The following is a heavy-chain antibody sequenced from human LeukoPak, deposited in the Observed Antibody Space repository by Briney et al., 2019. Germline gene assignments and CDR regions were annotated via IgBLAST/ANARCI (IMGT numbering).Heavy chain of an antibody. D-gene: IGHD3-22*01. CDR2: IYYSGST. J-gene: IGHJ4*02. CDR1: GGSISNSAYY. Sequence: TSSETLSLTCTVSGGSISNSAYYWGWIRQPPGKGLEWIGSIYYSGSTYYNPSLKSRVTISVDTSKNQFSLKLSSVTAADTAVYYCARHMYYYDSSGNDYWGQGTLVTVSS. CDR3: ARHMYYYDSSGNDY. V-gene: IGHV4-39*01.